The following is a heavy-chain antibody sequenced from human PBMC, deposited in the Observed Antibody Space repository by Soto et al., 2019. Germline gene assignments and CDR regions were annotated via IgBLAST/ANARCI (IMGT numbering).Heavy chain of an antibody. CDR2: IFHSGST. CDR1: GCSISNSNW. V-gene: IGHV4-4*02. D-gene: IGHD1-26*01. J-gene: IGHJ4*02. Sequence: QVQLQESGPGLVKPSGTLSLTCAVFGCSISNSNWWTWVRQHPGKGLDWIGEIFHSGSTNYTSSLMGRVTISVDKANNQFSLKLSSVTAADTAVYYCAHRPIVGAAIWGQGTLVTVSS. CDR3: AHRPIVGAAI.